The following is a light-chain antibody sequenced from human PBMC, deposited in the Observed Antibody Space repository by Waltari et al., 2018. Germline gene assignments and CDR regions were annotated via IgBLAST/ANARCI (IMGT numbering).Light chain of an antibody. J-gene: IGLJ2*01. CDR2: DVT. V-gene: IGLV2-23*02. CDR1: SSDIGRYNF. CDR3: CSYVDDDSVV. Sequence: QSALTQPAFISGSPGQSVTVSCTGTSSDIGRYNFVSWYQHHPGKAPKLIIYDVTKRPPGVSYRFAGYKSGITASLTISGLQAEDEGHYYCCSYVDDDSVVFGGGTKLTVL.